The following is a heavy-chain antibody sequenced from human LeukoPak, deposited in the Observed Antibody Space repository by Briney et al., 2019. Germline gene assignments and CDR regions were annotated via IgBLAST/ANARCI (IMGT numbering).Heavy chain of an antibody. Sequence: GGSPRLSCAASGFTFSSFWMSWVRQTPGKGLEWVANIKPDGSEKEYVDYLKGRFTISRDNAENSLYLQVNSLRVEDTAVYYCARFGVDYGMDVWGQGTTVTVSS. V-gene: IGHV3-7*04. CDR2: IKPDGSEK. D-gene: IGHD3-16*01. J-gene: IGHJ6*02. CDR1: GFTFSSFW. CDR3: ARFGVDYGMDV.